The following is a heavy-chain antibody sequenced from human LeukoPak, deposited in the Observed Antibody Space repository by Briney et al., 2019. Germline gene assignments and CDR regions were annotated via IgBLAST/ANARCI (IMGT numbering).Heavy chain of an antibody. CDR1: GFTFSSYW. J-gene: IGHJ4*02. D-gene: IGHD4-11*01. Sequence: PGESLRLSCAASGFTFSSYWMHWVRQAPGKGLVWVSRINSDGSTTNYADSVKGRFTISRDNAKNTLYLEMNSLRAEDTAVYYCAKFEATVTTSLFDYWGQGTLVTVSS. CDR2: INSDGSTT. CDR3: AKFEATVTTSLFDY. V-gene: IGHV3-74*01.